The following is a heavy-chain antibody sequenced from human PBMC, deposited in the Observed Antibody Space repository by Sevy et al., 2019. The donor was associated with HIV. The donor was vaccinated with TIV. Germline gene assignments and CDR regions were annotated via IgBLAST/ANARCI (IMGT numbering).Heavy chain of an antibody. CDR3: ARDFPPSATTVAHFDH. CDR2: ISNSGTTI. J-gene: IGHJ4*02. CDR1: GFTFSSYE. D-gene: IGHD4-17*01. Sequence: GGSLRLSCAASGFTFSSYEMNWVRQAPGKGLEWVSYISNSGTTISYSDSVRGRFTISRENARNSLYLQMNSLRGEDTAVYYCARDFPPSATTVAHFDHWGQGTLVTVSS. V-gene: IGHV3-48*03.